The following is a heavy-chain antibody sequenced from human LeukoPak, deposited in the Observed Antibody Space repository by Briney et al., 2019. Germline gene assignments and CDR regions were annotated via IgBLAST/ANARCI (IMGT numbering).Heavy chain of an antibody. Sequence: ASVKVSCKASGGTFSSYAISWVRQAPGQGLEWMGRIIPILGIANYAQKFQGRVTITADKSTSTAYMELSSLRSEDTAVYYCAREWLGDDDDYGEGDMYYFDYWGQGTLVTVSS. CDR1: GGTFSSYA. V-gene: IGHV1-69*04. J-gene: IGHJ4*02. CDR2: IIPILGIA. CDR3: AREWLGDDDDYGEGDMYYFDY. D-gene: IGHD4-17*01.